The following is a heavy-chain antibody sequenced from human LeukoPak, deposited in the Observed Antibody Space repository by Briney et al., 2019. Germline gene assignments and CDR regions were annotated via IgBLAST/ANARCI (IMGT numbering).Heavy chain of an antibody. D-gene: IGHD3-10*01. J-gene: IGHJ5*02. V-gene: IGHV4-59*08. Sequence: SETLSLTCTVSGGSISSYYWSWIRQPPGKGLEWIGYIYYSGSTNYNPSLKSRVTISVDTSKNQFSLKLSSVTAADTAVYYCARAPAYYYGSGSYGYWFDPWGQGTLVTVSS. CDR3: ARAPAYYYGSGSYGYWFDP. CDR1: GGSISSYY. CDR2: IYYSGST.